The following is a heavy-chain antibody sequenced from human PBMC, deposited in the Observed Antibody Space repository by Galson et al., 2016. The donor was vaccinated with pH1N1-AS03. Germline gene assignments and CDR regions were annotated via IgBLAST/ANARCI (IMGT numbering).Heavy chain of an antibody. CDR1: GYSFISYG. CDR2: ISPYNGKT. V-gene: IGHV1-18*01. J-gene: IGHJ4*02. Sequence: SVKVSCKASGYSFISYGVSWVRQAPGQGLEWMGWISPYNGKTEHAQKFQGRVTLTTDTSTTTAYMELRSLRSDDTAFYFCAREINYGRGWYSVDYWGQGTLVTVSS. CDR3: AREINYGRGWYSVDY. D-gene: IGHD6-19*01.